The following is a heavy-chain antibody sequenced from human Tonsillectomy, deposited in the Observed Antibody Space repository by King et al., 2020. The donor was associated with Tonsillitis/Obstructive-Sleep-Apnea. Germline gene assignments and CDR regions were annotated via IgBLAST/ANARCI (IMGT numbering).Heavy chain of an antibody. Sequence: VQLVESGGGLVQPGRSLRLSCAASGFTFNNYAMHWVRQAPGKGLEWVSGISWNGGNIGYADSVKGRFTISRDNAQNSLYLQMNSLRAEDTAVYYCVTGYTGYDRWFDLWGQGTMVTVSS. V-gene: IGHV3-9*01. D-gene: IGHD5-12*01. CDR3: VTGYTGYDRWFDL. J-gene: IGHJ5*02. CDR2: ISWNGGNI. CDR1: GFTFNNYA.